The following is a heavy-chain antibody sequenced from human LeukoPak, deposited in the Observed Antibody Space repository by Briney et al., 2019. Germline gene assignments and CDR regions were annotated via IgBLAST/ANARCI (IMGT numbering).Heavy chain of an antibody. CDR2: IRRKAYGGTT. CDR3: TRAAYSDSRGYYYDY. D-gene: IGHD3-22*01. CDR1: GFTFGDYV. J-gene: IGHJ4*02. V-gene: IGHV3-49*04. Sequence: GGSLRLSCTASGFTFGDYVMSWVRQAPGKGLEWVGFIRRKAYGGTTVYAASVKGRFTISRDDSKTIAYLQMNSLKTEDTAVYYCTRAAYSDSRGYYYDYWGQGTLVTVSS.